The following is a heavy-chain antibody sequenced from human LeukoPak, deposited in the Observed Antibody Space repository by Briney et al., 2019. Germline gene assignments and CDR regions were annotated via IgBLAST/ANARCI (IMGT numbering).Heavy chain of an antibody. V-gene: IGHV4-4*02. CDR3: SRESGPFSPFGF. Sequence: PSETLSLTCGVSSGSISGTNWWSWVRQPPGQGLEWIGEISLRGLTNYNPSLRSRLTMSLDESKNQVSLNLTSVTAADTAVYYCSRESGPFSPFGFWGQGTLVSVHS. CDR2: ISLRGLT. D-gene: IGHD1-26*01. CDR1: SGSISGTNW. J-gene: IGHJ4*02.